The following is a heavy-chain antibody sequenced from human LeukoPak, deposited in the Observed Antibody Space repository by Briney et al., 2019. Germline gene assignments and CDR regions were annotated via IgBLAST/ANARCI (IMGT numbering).Heavy chain of an antibody. CDR2: LIPIFGTV. V-gene: IGHV1-69*05. Sequence: SVKVSCKPSEGTFSTYAISWVRQAPGQGLEWMGRLIPIFGTVNYAQNFQGRVTITTDESTSTAYMELSSLRSEDMAVYYCASEENWFDPWGQGTLVTVSS. CDR1: EGTFSTYA. J-gene: IGHJ5*02. CDR3: ASEENWFDP.